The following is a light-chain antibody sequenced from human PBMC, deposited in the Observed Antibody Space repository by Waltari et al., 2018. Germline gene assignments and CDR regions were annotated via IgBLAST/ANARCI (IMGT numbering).Light chain of an antibody. Sequence: QSVLTQPPSASGTPGQRVTISCSGSRSNIGSNYVYWYQQPPGTAPKLPIYRNKQRPAGAPDRSAGSKAGTSASLAISGIRCEDEADYYCAAWDDSLSGRVFGGGTKVTVL. CDR2: RNK. J-gene: IGLJ3*02. CDR3: AAWDDSLSGRV. CDR1: RSNIGSNY. V-gene: IGLV1-47*01.